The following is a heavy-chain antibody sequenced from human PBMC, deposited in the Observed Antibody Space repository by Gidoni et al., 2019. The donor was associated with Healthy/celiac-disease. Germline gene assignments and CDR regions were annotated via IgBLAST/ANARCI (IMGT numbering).Heavy chain of an antibody. J-gene: IGHJ5*02. D-gene: IGHD4-17*01. CDR3: AKDGATVTAVNWFDP. Sequence: QVQLVESGGGVVQPGRSLRLSCAASGFTFSSYGMHWVRQAPGKGLEWVAVISYDGSNKYYADSVKGRFTISRDNSKNTLYLQMNSLRAEDTAVYYCAKDGATVTAVNWFDPWGQGTLVTVSS. V-gene: IGHV3-30*18. CDR1: GFTFSSYG. CDR2: ISYDGSNK.